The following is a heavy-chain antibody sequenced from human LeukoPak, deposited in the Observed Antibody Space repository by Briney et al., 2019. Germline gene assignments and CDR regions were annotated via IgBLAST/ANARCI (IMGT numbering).Heavy chain of an antibody. Sequence: PGGSLRLSCAASGFTFSSYSMNWVRQAPGKGLEWVSSISSSSSYIYYADSVKGRFTISRDNSKNTLFLQMNSLRAEDTAIYYCAKDATNWVDAFDIWGQGTMVTVSS. CDR3: AKDATNWVDAFDI. CDR2: ISSSSSYI. J-gene: IGHJ3*02. V-gene: IGHV3-21*04. D-gene: IGHD7-27*01. CDR1: GFTFSSYS.